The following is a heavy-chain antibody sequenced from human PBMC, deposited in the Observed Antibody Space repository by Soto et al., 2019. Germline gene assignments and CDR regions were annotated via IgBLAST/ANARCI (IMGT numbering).Heavy chain of an antibody. CDR3: ARGAEYQVLSRNYFYSVDV. Sequence: QVHLVESGGGVVQPGRSLRLSCAASAYTLSTYGMHWVRQAPGKGLEWVAVISYDGNNKYYADSVKGRFTISRDNSRNTLTLHMNSLTTEDTAVYYCARGAEYQVLSRNYFYSVDVWGHGMMVTASS. J-gene: IGHJ6*02. D-gene: IGHD2-2*01. CDR2: ISYDGNNK. CDR1: AYTLSTYG. V-gene: IGHV3-30*03.